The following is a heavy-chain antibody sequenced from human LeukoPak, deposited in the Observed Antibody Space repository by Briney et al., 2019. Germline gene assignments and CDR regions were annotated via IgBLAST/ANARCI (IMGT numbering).Heavy chain of an antibody. CDR3: ARWYCSSSSCYHLDV. Sequence: PSVTLSLTCTVSGGSISSYYWSWIRQPPGEGLEWIGYIYYSGSTNYIPSLKSRVTMSVDTSKNQLSLRLNSVTAADTAVYYCARWYCSSSSCYHLDVWGKGTTVTVSS. J-gene: IGHJ6*03. CDR2: IYYSGST. V-gene: IGHV4-59*01. CDR1: GGSISSYY. D-gene: IGHD2-2*01.